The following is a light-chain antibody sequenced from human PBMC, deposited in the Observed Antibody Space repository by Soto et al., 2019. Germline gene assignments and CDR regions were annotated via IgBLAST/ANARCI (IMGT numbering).Light chain of an antibody. CDR3: QQYYTTPQT. V-gene: IGKV4-1*01. J-gene: IGKJ1*01. CDR2: WAS. Sequence: DIVMTQSPDSLAVSLGERATINCKSSQSVLYSSNNKNYLAWYQQKPGQPPKLLIYWASTRESGVPDRFSGGGSGTXXAXTXXSXXXXDVAVYYCQQYYTTPQTFGQGTKVEIK. CDR1: QSVLYSSNNKNY.